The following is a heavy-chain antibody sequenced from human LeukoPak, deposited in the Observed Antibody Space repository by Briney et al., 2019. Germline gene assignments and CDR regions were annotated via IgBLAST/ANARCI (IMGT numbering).Heavy chain of an antibody. CDR2: IYPGDSDT. J-gene: IGHJ4*02. CDR3: ARQEQYFDY. D-gene: IGHD1/OR15-1a*01. Sequence: GESLKISCKASGYTFTNNWIGWVRQMPGKGLEWMGIIYPGDSDTRYSPSFQGQVTISADKSISTAYLQWSSLRASDTAMYYCARQEQYFDYWGQGTLVTVSS. V-gene: IGHV5-51*01. CDR1: GYTFTNNW.